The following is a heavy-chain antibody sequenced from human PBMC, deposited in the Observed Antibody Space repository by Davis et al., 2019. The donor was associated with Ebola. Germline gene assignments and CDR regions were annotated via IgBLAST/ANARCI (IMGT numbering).Heavy chain of an antibody. D-gene: IGHD3-9*01. CDR1: GYTFTSYG. Sequence: ASVKVSCKASGYTFTSYGISWVRQAPGQGLEWMGWISAYNGNTNYAQKLQGRVTMTTDTSTSTAYMELRSLRSDDTAVYYCARGVGDILTGYDPSDFDYWGQGTLVTVSS. CDR3: ARGVGDILTGYDPSDFDY. V-gene: IGHV1-18*04. CDR2: ISAYNGNT. J-gene: IGHJ4*02.